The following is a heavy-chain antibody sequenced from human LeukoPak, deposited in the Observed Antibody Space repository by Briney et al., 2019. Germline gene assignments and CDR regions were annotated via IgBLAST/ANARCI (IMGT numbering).Heavy chain of an antibody. J-gene: IGHJ4*02. D-gene: IGHD7-27*01. CDR2: IYYSGST. CDR3: WMRELGMYDY. V-gene: IGHV4-39*01. Sequence: PSETLSLTCTVSGGSISSSSYYWGWIRQPPGKGLEWIGSIYYSGSTYYNPSLKSRVTISVDTSKNQFSLKLSSVTAADTAVYYCWMRELGMYDYWGQGKLVTVSS. CDR1: GGSISSSSYY.